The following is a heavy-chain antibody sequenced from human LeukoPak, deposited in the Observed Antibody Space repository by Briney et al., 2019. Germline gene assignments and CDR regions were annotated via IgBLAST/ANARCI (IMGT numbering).Heavy chain of an antibody. V-gene: IGHV3-21*04. CDR1: GFTFRGAW. CDR3: VRDRGTYRPIDY. CDR2: ISYTGTYI. J-gene: IGHJ4*02. Sequence: GGSLRLSCAASGFTFRGAWMTWVRQAPGKGLEWVSSISYTGTYIYYADSVKGRFTISIDNAQNSLYLQMNSLRAEDTAIYYCVRDRGTYRPIDYWGQGTLVTVSS. D-gene: IGHD1-26*01.